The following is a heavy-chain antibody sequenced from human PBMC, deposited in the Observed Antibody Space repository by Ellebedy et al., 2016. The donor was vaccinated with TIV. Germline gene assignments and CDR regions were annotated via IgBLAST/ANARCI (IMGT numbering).Heavy chain of an antibody. V-gene: IGHV4-31*03. CDR3: ARTQYYYDSSGYWGDAFDI. Sequence: LRLSXTVSGGSISSGGYYWSWIRQHPGKGLEWIGYIYYSGSTYYNPSLKSRVTMSVDTSKNQFSLKLSSVTAADTAVYYCARTQYYYDSSGYWGDAFDIWGQGTMVTVSS. D-gene: IGHD3-22*01. CDR2: IYYSGST. CDR1: GGSISSGGYY. J-gene: IGHJ3*02.